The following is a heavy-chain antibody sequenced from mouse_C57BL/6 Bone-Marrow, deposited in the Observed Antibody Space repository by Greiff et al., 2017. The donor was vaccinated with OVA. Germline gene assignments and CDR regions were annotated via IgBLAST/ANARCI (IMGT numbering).Heavy chain of an antibody. CDR3: ARIFITTVGSYAMDY. V-gene: IGHV1-26*01. CDR1: GYTFTDYY. J-gene: IGHJ4*01. D-gene: IGHD1-1*01. CDR2: INPNNGGT. Sequence: VQLQQSGPELVKPGASVKISCKASGYTFTDYYMNWVKQSHGKSLEWIGDINPNNGGTSYNQKFKGKATLTVDKSSSTAYMELRSLTSEDSAVYYCARIFITTVGSYAMDYWGQGTSVTVSS.